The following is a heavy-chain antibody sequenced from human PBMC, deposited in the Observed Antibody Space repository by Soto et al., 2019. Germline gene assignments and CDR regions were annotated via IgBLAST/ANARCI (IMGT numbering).Heavy chain of an antibody. CDR2: FRTSGDGGTT. J-gene: IGHJ4*02. D-gene: IGHD3-10*01. CDR1: GFTFSSYS. Sequence: GGSLRLSCAASGFTFSSYSRSWVRQAPGKGLEWVSGFRTSGDGGTTHYADSVKGRFTISRDNSKNTLFLQMNSLRAEDTAIYYCAKKVNSGSGSLYFDYWGQGTMVTVSS. CDR3: AKKVNSGSGSLYFDY. V-gene: IGHV3-23*01.